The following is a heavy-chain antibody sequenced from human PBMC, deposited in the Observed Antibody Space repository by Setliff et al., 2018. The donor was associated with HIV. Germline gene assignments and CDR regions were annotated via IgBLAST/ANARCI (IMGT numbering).Heavy chain of an antibody. CDR2: TRNKANSYTT. V-gene: IGHV3-72*01. CDR3: TREVQGGMDV. J-gene: IGHJ6*02. Sequence: GESLRLSCTASGFTFSDYYMDWVRQAPGKGLEWVGRTRNKANSYTTEYAASVKGRFTISRDDPKNSVYLQMNSLKIEDTAVYYCTREVQGGMDVWGQGTTVTVSS. CDR1: GFTFSDYY.